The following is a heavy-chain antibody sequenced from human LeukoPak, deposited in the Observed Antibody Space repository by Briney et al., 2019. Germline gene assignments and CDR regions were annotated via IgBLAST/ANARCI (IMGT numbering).Heavy chain of an antibody. Sequence: GASVKVSFKASGYTFTSYGISWVRQAPGQGLEWMGWISAYSGNTNYVQKLQGRVTMTTDTSTTTAYMELRSLRSDDTAVYYCARARRDGAAGTWVYWGQGTLVTVSS. CDR2: ISAYSGNT. D-gene: IGHD6-13*01. CDR3: ARARRDGAAGTWVY. CDR1: GYTFTSYG. V-gene: IGHV1-18*01. J-gene: IGHJ4*02.